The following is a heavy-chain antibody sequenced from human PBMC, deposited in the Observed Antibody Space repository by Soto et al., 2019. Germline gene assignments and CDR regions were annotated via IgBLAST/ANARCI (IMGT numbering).Heavy chain of an antibody. J-gene: IGHJ4*02. V-gene: IGHV3-30*18. CDR2: MSYDGSNT. Sequence: QVQLVESGGGVVQPGRSLRLSCAASGFTFSRYGMHWVRQAPGKGLEWMAVMSYDGSNTYYADSVKGRFTISRDNPKNTLYLQMDALRTEDSAVYYCVKDPTKSYYYFEYWGQGTLVTVSS. D-gene: IGHD1-26*01. CDR1: GFTFSRYG. CDR3: VKDPTKSYYYFEY.